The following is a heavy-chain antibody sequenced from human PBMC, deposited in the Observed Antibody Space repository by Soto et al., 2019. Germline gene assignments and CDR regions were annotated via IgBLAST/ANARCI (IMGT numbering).Heavy chain of an antibody. CDR2: INHSGST. Sequence: SETLSLTCAVYGGSFSGYYWSWIRQPPGKGLEWIGEINHSGSTNYNPSLKSRVTISVDTSKNQFSLKLSSVTAADTAVYYCARGATVTTEKIATDSEYFQHWGQGTLVTVSS. CDR1: GGSFSGYY. J-gene: IGHJ1*01. D-gene: IGHD4-17*01. CDR3: ARGATVTTEKIATDSEYFQH. V-gene: IGHV4-34*01.